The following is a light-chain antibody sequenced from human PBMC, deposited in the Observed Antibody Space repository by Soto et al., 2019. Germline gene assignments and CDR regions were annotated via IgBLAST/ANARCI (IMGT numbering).Light chain of an antibody. CDR2: QDS. V-gene: IGLV3-1*01. J-gene: IGLJ1*01. Sequence: SSELTQRPSVSVSPGQTASITCSGDKLGDKYACWYQQKPGQSPVLVIYQDSKRPSGIPERFSGSNSGNTATLTISGTQAMDEADYYCQAWDSSTCVFGTGTKLTVL. CDR1: KLGDKY. CDR3: QAWDSSTCV.